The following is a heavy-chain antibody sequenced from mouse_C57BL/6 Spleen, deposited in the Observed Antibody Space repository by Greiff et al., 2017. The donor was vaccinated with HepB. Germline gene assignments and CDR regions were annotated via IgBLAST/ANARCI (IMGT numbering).Heavy chain of an antibody. CDR3: ARDNYGNPWYFDV. V-gene: IGHV5-4*01. D-gene: IGHD2-1*01. J-gene: IGHJ1*03. CDR2: ISDGGSYT. CDR1: GFTFSSYA. Sequence: EVQGVESGGGLVKPGGSLKLSCAASGFTFSSYAMSWVRQTPEKRLEWVATISDGGSYTYYPDNVKGRFTISRDNAKNNLYLQMSHLKSEDTAMYYCARDNYGNPWYFDVWGTGTTVTVSS.